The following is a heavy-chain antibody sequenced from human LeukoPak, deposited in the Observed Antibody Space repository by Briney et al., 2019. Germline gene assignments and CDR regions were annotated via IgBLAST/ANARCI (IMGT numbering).Heavy chain of an antibody. Sequence: PGRSLRLSCAASGFIFSSYGMHWVRQAPGKGLEWAAVIWYDGSNKYYADSVKGRFTISRDNSKNTLYLQMNSLRAEDTAVYYCAKGYYDSSGYYYVVYGMDVWGQGTTVTVSS. CDR3: AKGYYDSSGYYYVVYGMDV. J-gene: IGHJ6*02. CDR2: IWYDGSNK. V-gene: IGHV3-33*06. D-gene: IGHD3-22*01. CDR1: GFIFSSYG.